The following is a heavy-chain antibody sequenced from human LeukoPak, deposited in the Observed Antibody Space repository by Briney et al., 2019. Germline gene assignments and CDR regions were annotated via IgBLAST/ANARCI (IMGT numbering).Heavy chain of an antibody. CDR1: GFTVSSNY. CDR2: IYSGGST. Sequence: GGSLRLSCAASGFTVSSNYMSWVRQAPGKGLEWVSVIYSGGSTYYADSVKGRFTISRDNSKNTLYLQMNSLRAEDTAVYYCARDDGDYYYGMDVWGQGTTVTVSS. J-gene: IGHJ6*02. V-gene: IGHV3-53*01. CDR3: ARDDGDYYYGMDV. D-gene: IGHD4-17*01.